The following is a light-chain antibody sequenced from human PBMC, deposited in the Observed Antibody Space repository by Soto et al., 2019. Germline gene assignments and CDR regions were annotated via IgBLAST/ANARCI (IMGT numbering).Light chain of an antibody. V-gene: IGKV3D-15*01. CDR3: QQYNNWPRT. CDR2: GAS. Sequence: EIVMTQSPGTLSLSPGERATISCRASQVIGSRYLAWYHQKSGQAPRLLIYGASSRATGIPDRFSGSGSGTEFTLTISSLQSEDFAVYYCQQYNNWPRTFGQGTKVDIK. J-gene: IGKJ1*01. CDR1: QVIGSRY.